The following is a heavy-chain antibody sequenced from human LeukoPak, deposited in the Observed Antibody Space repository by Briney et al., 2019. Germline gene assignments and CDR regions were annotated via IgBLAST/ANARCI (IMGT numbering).Heavy chain of an antibody. CDR1: GGSISSYY. Sequence: SETLSLTCTVSGGSISSYYWSWIRQPPGKGLEWIGYFYYSGSTNYNPSLKSRVTISVDTSKNQFSLKLSSVTAADTAVYYCARDSPTDWGDSPTYYFDYWGQGTLVTVSS. D-gene: IGHD2/OR15-2a*01. V-gene: IGHV4-59*01. CDR2: FYYSGST. CDR3: ARDSPTDWGDSPTYYFDY. J-gene: IGHJ4*02.